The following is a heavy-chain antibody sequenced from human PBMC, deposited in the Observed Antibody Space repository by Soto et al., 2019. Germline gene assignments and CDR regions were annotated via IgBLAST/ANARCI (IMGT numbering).Heavy chain of an antibody. CDR3: ARASTEWQWLVSFDY. Sequence: QVQLVESGGGVVQPGRSLRLSCAASGFTFSSYAMHWVRQAPGKGLEWVAVISYDGSNKYYADSVKGRFTISRDNSKNTLYPQMNSVRAEDTAVYYCARASTEWQWLVSFDYWGQGTLVTVSS. J-gene: IGHJ4*02. CDR2: ISYDGSNK. CDR1: GFTFSSYA. V-gene: IGHV3-30-3*01. D-gene: IGHD6-19*01.